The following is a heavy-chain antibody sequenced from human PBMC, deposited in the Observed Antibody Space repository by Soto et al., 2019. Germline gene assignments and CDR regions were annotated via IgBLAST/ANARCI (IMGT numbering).Heavy chain of an antibody. D-gene: IGHD3-3*01. V-gene: IGHV3-21*01. CDR3: ARGPTYYDFWSGQSSDYYGMDV. J-gene: IGHJ6*02. Sequence: GGSLRLSCAASGFTFSSYSMNWVRQAPGKGLEWVSSISSSSSYIYYADSVKGRFTISRDNAKNSLYLQMNSLRAEDTAVYYCARGPTYYDFWSGQSSDYYGMDVWGQGTTVTVSS. CDR2: ISSSSSYI. CDR1: GFTFSSYS.